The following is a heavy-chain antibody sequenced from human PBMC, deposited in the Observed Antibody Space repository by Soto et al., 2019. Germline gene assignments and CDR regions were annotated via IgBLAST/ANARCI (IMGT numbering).Heavy chain of an antibody. V-gene: IGHV3-23*01. CDR1: GFTFEGFT. J-gene: IGHJ4*02. D-gene: IGHD1-26*01. CDR2: ISGPGTTT. CDR3: ARGGVGTTGSFDF. Sequence: VQVLESGGGLVQTGGSLRLSCSVSGFTFEGFTMSWVRQAPGKGLAWVSSISGPGTTTYYADSVKGRLTISRDNSRSTLYLELNSLRGEDTAKYYCARGGVGTTGSFDFWGQGTLVTVSS.